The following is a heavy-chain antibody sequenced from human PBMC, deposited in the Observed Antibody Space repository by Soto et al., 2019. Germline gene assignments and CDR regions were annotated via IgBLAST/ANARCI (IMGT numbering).Heavy chain of an antibody. CDR1: GGTFSSYT. D-gene: IGHD4-17*01. CDR2: IIPILGIA. J-gene: IGHJ4*02. CDR3: ASPNPPRWAGFLVDY. Sequence: QVQLVQSGAEVKKPGSSVKVSCKASGGTFSSYTISWVRQAPGQGLEWMGRIIPILGIANYAQQFQGSVTXPXXXSXXHADMELSRRRAEDTAVYDCASPNPPRWAGFLVDYWGQGTLVTVSS. V-gene: IGHV1-69*02.